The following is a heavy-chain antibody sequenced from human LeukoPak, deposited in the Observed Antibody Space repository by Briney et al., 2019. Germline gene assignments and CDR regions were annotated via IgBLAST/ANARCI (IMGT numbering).Heavy chain of an antibody. CDR3: ARHPYCSGGSRYVSDY. D-gene: IGHD2-15*01. Sequence: ESLKISCKGSGYSFTSYWIGWVRQMPGKGLEWMGIIYPGDSDTRYSPSFQGQVTISADKSISTAYLQWSSLKASDTAMYYCARHPYCSGGSRYVSDYWGQGTLVTVSS. CDR1: GYSFTSYW. V-gene: IGHV5-51*01. J-gene: IGHJ4*02. CDR2: IYPGDSDT.